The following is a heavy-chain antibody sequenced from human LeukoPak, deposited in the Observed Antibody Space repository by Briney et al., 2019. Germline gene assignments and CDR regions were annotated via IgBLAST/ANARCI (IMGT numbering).Heavy chain of an antibody. V-gene: IGHV1-2*06. CDR1: GYTFTGYY. CDR2: INPNSGGT. J-gene: IGHJ4*02. D-gene: IGHD1-26*01. Sequence: ASVKVSCKASGYTFTGYYMHWVQQAPGQGLEWMGRINPNSGGTNYAQKFQGRATMTRDTSISTAYMELSRLRSDDTAVYYCASGVGATIVPTFDYWGQGTLVTVSS. CDR3: ASGVGATIVPTFDY.